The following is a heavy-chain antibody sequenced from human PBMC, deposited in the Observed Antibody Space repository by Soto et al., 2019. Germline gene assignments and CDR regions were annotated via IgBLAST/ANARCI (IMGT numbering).Heavy chain of an antibody. CDR1: GFTFSSYG. CDR2: ISYDGSNK. D-gene: IGHD6-13*01. V-gene: IGHV3-30*18. CDR3: AKDQYMQQLVPRGFDP. Sequence: QVQLVESGGGVVQPGRSLRLSCAASGFTFSSYGMHWVRRAPGKGLEWVAVISYDGSNKYYADSVKGRFTISRDNSKNTLYLQMNSLRAEDTAVYYCAKDQYMQQLVPRGFDPWGQGTLVTVSS. J-gene: IGHJ5*02.